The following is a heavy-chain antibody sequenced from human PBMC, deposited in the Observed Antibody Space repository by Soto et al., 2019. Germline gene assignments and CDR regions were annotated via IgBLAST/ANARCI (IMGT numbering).Heavy chain of an antibody. D-gene: IGHD6-19*01. CDR3: ARERGEYTSGWYDY. J-gene: IGHJ4*02. V-gene: IGHV3-64*01. CDR2: MTSNGDRA. CDR1: GFTFTSHA. Sequence: EVQLVESGGGLVQPGGSLRLSCEASGFTFTSHAIHWVRQAPGKGLEYVSSMTSNGDRADYANSVKGRFTVSRDESKNTLYLQMDSLRTEDMAVYYCARERGEYTSGWYDYWGQGTLVTVSS.